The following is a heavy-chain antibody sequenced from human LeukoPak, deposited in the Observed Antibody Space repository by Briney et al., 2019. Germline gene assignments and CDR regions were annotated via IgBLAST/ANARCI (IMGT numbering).Heavy chain of an antibody. J-gene: IGHJ3*02. CDR3: ASMYYDFWSGYSTGHRNAFDI. Sequence: GGSLRLSCAASGFTFSSYWMHWVRQAPGKGLVGVSRINSDGSSTSYVDSVKGRFTISRDNAKNTLYLQMNSLRAEDTAVYYCASMYYDFWSGYSTGHRNAFDIWGQGTMVTVSS. CDR1: GFTFSSYW. CDR2: INSDGSST. D-gene: IGHD3-3*01. V-gene: IGHV3-74*01.